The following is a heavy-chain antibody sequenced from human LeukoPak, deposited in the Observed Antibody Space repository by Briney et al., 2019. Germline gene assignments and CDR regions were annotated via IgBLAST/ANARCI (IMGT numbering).Heavy chain of an antibody. V-gene: IGHV4-39*01. CDR1: GGSISSSSYY. CDR3: ARREALFLWFGESYPAYFDY. Sequence: SETLSLTCTVSGGSISSSSYYWGWIRQPPGKGLEWIGSIYYSGSTYYNPSLKSRVTISVDTSKNQFSLKLGSVTAADTAVYYCARREALFLWFGESYPAYFDYWGQGTLVTVSS. CDR2: IYYSGST. J-gene: IGHJ4*02. D-gene: IGHD3-10*01.